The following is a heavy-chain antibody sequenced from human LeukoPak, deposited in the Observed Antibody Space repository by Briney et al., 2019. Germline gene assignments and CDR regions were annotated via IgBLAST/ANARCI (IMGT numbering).Heavy chain of an antibody. CDR1: GYTFTSYG. V-gene: IGHV1-18*01. CDR2: ISAYNGNT. D-gene: IGHD6-13*01. CDR3: ARANSSSWALAHFDY. J-gene: IGHJ4*02. Sequence: GASVKVSCKASGYTFTSYGISWVRQAPGQGLEWMGWISAYNGNTNYAQKLQGRVTMTTDTSTSTAYMELRSLRSEDTAVYYCARANSSSWALAHFDYWGQGTLVTVSS.